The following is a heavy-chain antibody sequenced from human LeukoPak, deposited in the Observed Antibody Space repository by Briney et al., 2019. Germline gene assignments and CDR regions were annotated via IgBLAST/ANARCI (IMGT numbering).Heavy chain of an antibody. J-gene: IGHJ4*02. CDR2: INSDGSST. CDR3: ASSAGYSSGWSLDY. V-gene: IGHV3-74*01. D-gene: IGHD6-19*01. Sequence: GGSLRLSCTASGFTFSSYWMHWVRQAPGKGLVWVSRINSDGSSTSYADSVKGRFTIFRDNAKNKLYLQMNSLRGEDTAVYYCASSAGYSSGWSLDYWGQGTLVTVSS. CDR1: GFTFSSYW.